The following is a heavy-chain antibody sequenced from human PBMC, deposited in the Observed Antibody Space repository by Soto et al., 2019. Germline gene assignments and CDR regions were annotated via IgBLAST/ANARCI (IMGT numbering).Heavy chain of an antibody. CDR2: MNANSGNT. Sequence: QVQLVQSGAEVKKPGASVKVSCKASGYTFTSYDINWVRHATGQGLEWMGWMNANSGNTGYAQKFQGRVTMTRDTAKSTDYMELSRLRSEDPDVYYCARGVRSDYWGQGSLVSVSS. V-gene: IGHV1-8*01. CDR1: GYTFTSYD. J-gene: IGHJ4*02. CDR3: ARGVRSDY.